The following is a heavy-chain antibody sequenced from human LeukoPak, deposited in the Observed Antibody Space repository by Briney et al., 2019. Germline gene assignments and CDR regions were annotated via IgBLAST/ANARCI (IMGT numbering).Heavy chain of an antibody. CDR2: IYSGGST. CDR1: GFTVSSSY. J-gene: IGHJ4*02. V-gene: IGHV3-53*01. Sequence: GGSLRLSCAASGFTVSSSYMSWVRQAPGKGLEWVSVIYSGGSTYYADSVKGRFTISRDNSKNTLYLQMNSLRDEDTAVYFCARATTTRTRFDYWGQGTLVAVSS. D-gene: IGHD4-17*01. CDR3: ARATTTRTRFDY.